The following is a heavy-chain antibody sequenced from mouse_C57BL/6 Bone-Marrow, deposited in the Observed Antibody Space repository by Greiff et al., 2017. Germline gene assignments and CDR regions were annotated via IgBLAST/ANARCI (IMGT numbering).Heavy chain of an antibody. CDR2: INPGSGGT. V-gene: IGHV1-54*01. CDR3: ARKGIYYYAMDY. J-gene: IGHJ4*01. Sequence: QVQLKESGAELVRPGTSVKVSCKASGYAFTNYLIEWVQQRPGQGLEWIGVINPGSGGTNYNEKLKGKATLTADKSSSTAYMQLSSLTSEDSAVYFCARKGIYYYAMDYWGQGTSVTVSS. CDR1: GYAFTNYL.